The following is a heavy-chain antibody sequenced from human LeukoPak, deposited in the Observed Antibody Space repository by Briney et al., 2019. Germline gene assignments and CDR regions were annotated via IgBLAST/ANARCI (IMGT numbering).Heavy chain of an antibody. D-gene: IGHD3-3*01. CDR2: IYYSGST. V-gene: IGHV4-39*05. J-gene: IGHJ4*02. CDR3: ATLIDGEWLLSGYFDY. CDR1: GGSISSSSYY. Sequence: PETPSLTCTVSGGSISSSSYYWGWIRQPPGKGLEWIGSIYYSGSTYYNPSLKSRVTISVDTSKNQFSLKLSSVTAADTAVYYCATLIDGEWLLSGYFDYWGQGTLVTVSS.